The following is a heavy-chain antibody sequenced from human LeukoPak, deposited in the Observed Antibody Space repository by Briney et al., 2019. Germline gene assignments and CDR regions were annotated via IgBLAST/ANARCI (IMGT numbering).Heavy chain of an antibody. Sequence: PGGSLRLSCAASGFIFTNAWMSWVRQAPGTGLEWVAGISDSGGSTNYADSVKGRFTISRDNPKNTLYLQMNSLRAEDTAVYFCAKRGVVIRVILVGFHKEAYYFDSWGQGALVTVSS. D-gene: IGHD3-22*01. CDR3: AKRGVVIRVILVGFHKEAYYFDS. CDR2: ISDSGGST. CDR1: GFIFTNAW. J-gene: IGHJ4*02. V-gene: IGHV3-23*01.